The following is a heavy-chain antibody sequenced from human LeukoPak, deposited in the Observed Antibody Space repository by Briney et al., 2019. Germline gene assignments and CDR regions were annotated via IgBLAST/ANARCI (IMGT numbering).Heavy chain of an antibody. CDR3: ARRYYGSGTYNSYFFDY. Sequence: PSETLPLTCTVSGGSINSYYWSWIRQPPGKGLEWIGYIYYSGSTNYDPSLKSRVAISVDTSKNQFSLELNSVTAADTAVYYCARRYYGSGTYNSYFFDYWGQGTQVTVSS. CDR1: GGSINSYY. D-gene: IGHD3-10*01. CDR2: IYYSGST. V-gene: IGHV4-59*08. J-gene: IGHJ4*02.